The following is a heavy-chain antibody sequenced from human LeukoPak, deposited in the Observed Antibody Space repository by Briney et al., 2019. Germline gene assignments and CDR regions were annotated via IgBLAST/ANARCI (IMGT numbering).Heavy chain of an antibody. Sequence: GGSLRLSCAASGFTFSSYEMNWVRQAPGKGLEWVSYISSSGSTIYYADSAKGRFTISRDNAKNSLYLQMNSLRAEDTAVYYCATYPRYSSSTDPRYYFDYWGQGTLVTVSS. CDR1: GFTFSSYE. CDR2: ISSSGSTI. V-gene: IGHV3-48*03. D-gene: IGHD6-13*01. CDR3: ATYPRYSSSTDPRYYFDY. J-gene: IGHJ4*02.